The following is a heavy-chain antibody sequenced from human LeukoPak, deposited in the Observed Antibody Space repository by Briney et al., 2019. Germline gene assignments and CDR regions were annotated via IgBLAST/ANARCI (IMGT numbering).Heavy chain of an antibody. CDR2: ISSSGSTI. J-gene: IGHJ4*02. D-gene: IGHD5-18*01. Sequence: GGSLRLSCAASGFTFSSYEMNWVRQAPGKGLEWLSYISSSGSTIYYADSVKGRFTISRDNAKNSLYLQMNSLRAEDTAVYYCARDVDTATDYWGQGTLVTVSS. CDR3: ARDVDTATDY. V-gene: IGHV3-48*03. CDR1: GFTFSSYE.